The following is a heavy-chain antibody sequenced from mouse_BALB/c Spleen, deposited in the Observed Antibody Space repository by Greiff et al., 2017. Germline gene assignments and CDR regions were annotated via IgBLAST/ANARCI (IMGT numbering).Heavy chain of an antibody. CDR2: IDPANGNT. D-gene: IGHD2-14*01. J-gene: IGHJ3*01. V-gene: IGHV14-3*02. Sequence: EVQLQQSGAELVKPGASVKLSCTASGFNIKDTYMHWVKQRPEQGLEWIGRIDPANGNTKYDPKFQGKATITADTSSNTAYLQLSSLTSEDTAVYYCARGEVRREAWFAYWGQGTLVTVAA. CDR1: GFNIKDTY. CDR3: ARGEVRREAWFAY.